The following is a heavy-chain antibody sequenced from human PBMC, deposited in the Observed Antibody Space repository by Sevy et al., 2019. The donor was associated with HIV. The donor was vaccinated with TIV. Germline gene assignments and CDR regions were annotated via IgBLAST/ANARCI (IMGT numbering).Heavy chain of an antibody. J-gene: IGHJ5*02. CDR3: ARSPPVVVVPGAPSWFDP. Sequence: SETLSLTCAVHDGSFSGYYWNWIRQLPGKGLEWIGEINESGITYYNPSLKSRVAISVDTSKKQFSLKLNSVTAADTAVYFCARSPPVVVVPGAPSWFDPWGQGTLVTVSS. V-gene: IGHV4-34*01. CDR2: INESGIT. D-gene: IGHD2-2*01. CDR1: DGSFSGYY.